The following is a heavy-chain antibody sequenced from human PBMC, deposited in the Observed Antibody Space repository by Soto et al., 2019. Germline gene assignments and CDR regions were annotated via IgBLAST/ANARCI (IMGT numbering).Heavy chain of an antibody. V-gene: IGHV1-3*01. CDR2: INAGNGNT. D-gene: IGHD3-16*02. J-gene: IGHJ4*02. Sequence: ASVKVSCKASGYTFTSYAMHWVRQAPGQRLEWMGWINAGNGNTKYSQKFQGRFTISRDDSKSIAYLQMNSLKTEDTAVYYCNRDIDSPGYWGQGTLVTVSS. CDR1: GYTFTSYA. CDR3: NRDIDSPGY.